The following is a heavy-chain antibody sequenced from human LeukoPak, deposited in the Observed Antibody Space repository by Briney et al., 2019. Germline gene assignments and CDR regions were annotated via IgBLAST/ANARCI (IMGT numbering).Heavy chain of an antibody. D-gene: IGHD6-19*01. CDR2: ISANNGET. Sequence: ASVKVSCKASGYTFTNYGISWVRQAPGQGLEGMSWISANNGETRYAQNFQGRVTMTTDTSTSTAYMELRSLRSDDTAVYYCARGGVSSGWYGSYFDYWGQGTLVTVSS. CDR3: ARGGVSSGWYGSYFDY. CDR1: GYTFTNYG. J-gene: IGHJ4*02. V-gene: IGHV1-18*04.